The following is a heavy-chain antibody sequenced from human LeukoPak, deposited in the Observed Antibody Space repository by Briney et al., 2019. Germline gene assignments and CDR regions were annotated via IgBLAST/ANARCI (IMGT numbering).Heavy chain of an antibody. CDR2: ISWNSGYI. CDR3: AKVRGTYSSGYFFDY. V-gene: IGHV3-9*01. CDR1: GFTFYNYA. Sequence: GGSLRLSCAASGFTFYNYAMHWVRHAPGKGLEWLSIISWNSGYIGYADSVKGRFTLSRDNAKKSLDLQMNSLRAEDTAFYYCAKVRGTYSSGYFFDYWGQGTLVTVSS. D-gene: IGHD6-19*01. J-gene: IGHJ4*02.